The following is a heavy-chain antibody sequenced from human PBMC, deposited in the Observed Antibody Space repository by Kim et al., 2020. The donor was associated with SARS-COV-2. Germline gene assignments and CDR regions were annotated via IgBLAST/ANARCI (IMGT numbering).Heavy chain of an antibody. J-gene: IGHJ4*02. CDR3: ARRPLLGDLWTFDY. CDR1: GYTFTSHA. Sequence: ASVKASCKASGYTFTSHALHWVRQAPGQRLEWMGWINTGNGNTKYSQKFQGRVTITRDTSASTAFMELNSLRSEDTAVYYCARRPLLGDLWTFDYWGQGTLVTVSS. D-gene: IGHD3-16*01. V-gene: IGHV1-3*04. CDR2: INTGNGNT.